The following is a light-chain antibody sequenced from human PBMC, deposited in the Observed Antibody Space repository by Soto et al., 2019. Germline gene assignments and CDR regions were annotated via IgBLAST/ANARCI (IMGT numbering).Light chain of an antibody. J-gene: IGKJ5*01. CDR2: DTS. Sequence: EIMVTQSPATLSLYTGERATLSCRASQSVASSLAWFQQKPGQAPRLLIYDTSARATGIPARFSGSGSGTDFTLAINRLEPDDFAVYYCQQRNFWSITFGQGTRLEIK. CDR3: QQRNFWSIT. V-gene: IGKV3-11*01. CDR1: QSVASS.